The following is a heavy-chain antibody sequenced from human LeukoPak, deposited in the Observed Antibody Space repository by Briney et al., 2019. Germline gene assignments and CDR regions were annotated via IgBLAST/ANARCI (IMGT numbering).Heavy chain of an antibody. CDR1: GGTFSSYA. CDR3: ARTSARVLRFLEWPHLSDAFDI. Sequence: SVKVSCKASGGTFSSYAISWVRQAPGQGLEWMGRIIPILGIANYAQKFQGRVTITADKSTSTAYMELSSLRSEDTAVYYCARTSARVLRFLEWPHLSDAFDIWGQGTMVTVSS. CDR2: IIPILGIA. V-gene: IGHV1-69*04. D-gene: IGHD3-3*01. J-gene: IGHJ3*02.